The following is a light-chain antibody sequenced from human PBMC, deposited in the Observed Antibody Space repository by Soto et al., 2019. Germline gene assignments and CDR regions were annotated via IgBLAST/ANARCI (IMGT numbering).Light chain of an antibody. V-gene: IGLV2-14*03. J-gene: IGLJ1*01. CDR3: SAFTGTTYV. CDR1: NTDIGGYNY. CDR2: DVS. Sequence: QSVLTQPDSVSASLGESITISCTGTNTDIGGYNYVSWYQHYPGKAPKLMICDVSNRPSGVSNRFSGSKSGNTASLTISGLQAEDEADYYCSAFTGTTYVFGTGTKVTVL.